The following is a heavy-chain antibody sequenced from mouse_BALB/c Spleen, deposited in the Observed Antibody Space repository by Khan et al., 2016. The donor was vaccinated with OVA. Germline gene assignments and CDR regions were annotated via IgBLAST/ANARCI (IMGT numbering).Heavy chain of an antibody. J-gene: IGHJ4*01. CDR1: GYSITSDYA. D-gene: IGHD2-3*01. Sequence: EVQLQESGPGLVKPSQSLSLTCTVTGYSITSDYAWNWIRQFPGNKLEWMGYISYSGSTNYNPALKSRISITRDTSKNQFFLQLNSVTTEDTATXYGARDGSRYSDAMDYWGQGTSVTVSS. CDR2: ISYSGST. V-gene: IGHV3-2*02. CDR3: ARDGSRYSDAMDY.